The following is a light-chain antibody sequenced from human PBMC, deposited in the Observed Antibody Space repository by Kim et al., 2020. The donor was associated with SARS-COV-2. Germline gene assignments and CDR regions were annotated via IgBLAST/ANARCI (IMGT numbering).Light chain of an antibody. CDR1: QSLLYNTDSKNY. J-gene: IGKJ2*01. CDR3: QQDYDTPRT. V-gene: IGKV4-1*01. Sequence: RATITCRCRQSLLYNTDSKNYLAWFQQKPGQPPKLLISWASTRESGVPDRFSGSGSGTDFTLTISSLQAEDVAVYYCQQDYDTPRTFGRGTKLEI. CDR2: WAS.